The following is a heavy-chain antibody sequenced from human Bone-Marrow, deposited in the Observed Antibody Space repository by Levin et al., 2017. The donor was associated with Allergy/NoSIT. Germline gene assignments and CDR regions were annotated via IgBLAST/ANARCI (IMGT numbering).Heavy chain of an antibody. CDR2: ISTGSDYI. Sequence: GESLKISCAASGINFSSYSMNWVRQAPGKGLEWVSSISTGSDYIGYADSVRGRFTISRDNAKNSLYLQMNSLRAEDTAMYYCARGPGYCSGSSCYSDRAVDFWGQGTMVTVSS. CDR3: ARGPGYCSGSSCYSDRAVDF. J-gene: IGHJ3*01. V-gene: IGHV3-21*01. CDR1: GINFSSYS. D-gene: IGHD2-15*01.